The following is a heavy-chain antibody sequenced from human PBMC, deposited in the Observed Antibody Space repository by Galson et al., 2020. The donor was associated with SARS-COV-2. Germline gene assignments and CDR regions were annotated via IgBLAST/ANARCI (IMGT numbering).Heavy chain of an antibody. D-gene: IGHD2-2*01. V-gene: IGHV3-73*01. CDR3: TSWLHIIGYCSSTSCSLNY. J-gene: IGHJ4*02. CDR1: GFTFSGSA. CDR2: IRSKANSYAT. Sequence: GGSLRLSCAASGFTFSGSAMHWVRQASGKGLEWVGRIRSKANSYATAYAASVKGRFTISRDDSKNTAYLQMNSLKTEDTAVYYCTSWLHIIGYCSSTSCSLNYWGQGTLVTVSS.